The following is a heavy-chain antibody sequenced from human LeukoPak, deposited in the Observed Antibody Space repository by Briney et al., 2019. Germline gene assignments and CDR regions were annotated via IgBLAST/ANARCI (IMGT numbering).Heavy chain of an antibody. J-gene: IGHJ4*02. Sequence: SQTLSLTCTVSGGSISSGGYYWSWIRQHPGKGLEWIGYIYYSGSTYYNPSLKSRVTISVDTSKNQFSLKLSSVTAADTAVYYCARDSRGSYYFDSWGQGTLVTVSS. CDR1: GGSISSGGYY. CDR2: IYYSGST. V-gene: IGHV4-31*03. D-gene: IGHD1-26*01. CDR3: ARDSRGSYYFDS.